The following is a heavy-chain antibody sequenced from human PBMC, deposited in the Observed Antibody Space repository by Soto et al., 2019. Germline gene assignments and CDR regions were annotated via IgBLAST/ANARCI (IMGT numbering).Heavy chain of an antibody. D-gene: IGHD3-3*01. CDR3: ARLGGYYQAFDN. CDR2: IYYTGTS. Sequence: ETLSLTCTVSGGSIRNNYWSWIRQPPGKGLEWVGYIYYTGTSKYNPSLKSRVTISVDSSKNQFSLKLDSVTAADTAVYYCARLGGYYQAFDNWGQGTLVTVSS. J-gene: IGHJ4*02. CDR1: GGSIRNNY. V-gene: IGHV4-59*08.